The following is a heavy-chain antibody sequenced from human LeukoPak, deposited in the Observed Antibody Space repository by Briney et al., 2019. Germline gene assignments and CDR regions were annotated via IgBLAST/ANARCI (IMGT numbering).Heavy chain of an antibody. CDR2: ISSSSSYI. D-gene: IGHD6-19*01. Sequence: PGGSLRLSCAASGFTFSSYSMNWVRQAPGKGLEWVSSISSSSSYIYYADSVKVRFTISRDNAKNSLYLQMNSLRAEDTAVYYCARDGKAVAALRAFDIWGQGTMVTVSS. CDR1: GFTFSSYS. J-gene: IGHJ3*02. V-gene: IGHV3-21*01. CDR3: ARDGKAVAALRAFDI.